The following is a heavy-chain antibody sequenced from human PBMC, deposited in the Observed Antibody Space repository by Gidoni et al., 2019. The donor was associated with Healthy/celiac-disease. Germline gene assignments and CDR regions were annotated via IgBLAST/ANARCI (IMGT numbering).Heavy chain of an antibody. CDR1: GFTFSSYA. J-gene: IGHJ4*02. D-gene: IGHD3-10*01. Sequence: EVQLLESGGGWVQPGGSLSLSCAASGFTFSSYAMSWVRQAPGKGLEWVSAISGSGGSTYYADSVKGRFTISRDNSKNTLYLQMNSLRAEDTAVYYCAKVLSVRVGPAPDGYWGQGTLVTVSS. CDR3: AKVLSVRVGPAPDGY. V-gene: IGHV3-23*01. CDR2: ISGSGGST.